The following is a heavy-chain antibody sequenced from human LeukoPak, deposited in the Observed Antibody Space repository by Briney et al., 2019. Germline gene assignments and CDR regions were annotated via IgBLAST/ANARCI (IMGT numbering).Heavy chain of an antibody. CDR1: GFTFRNYG. V-gene: IGHV3-30*18. CDR3: ANGGYYSLDS. CDR2: ISYDGSNK. J-gene: IGHJ4*02. Sequence: GGSLRLSCAASGFTFRNYGMHWVRQAPGKGLEWVAVISYDGSNKYYADSVKGRFTISRDNSKRTLFLQTDSLRGEDTAVYYCANGGYYSLDSWGQGTLVTVSS. D-gene: IGHD2-15*01.